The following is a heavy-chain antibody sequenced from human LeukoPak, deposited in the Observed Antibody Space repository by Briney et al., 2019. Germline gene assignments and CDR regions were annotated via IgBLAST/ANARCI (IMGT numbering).Heavy chain of an antibody. CDR1: GFTFSSYA. Sequence: GGSLRLSWAASGFTFSSYAMSWVRQAPGKGLEWVSAISGSGGTTYFADSVKGRFTISRDNSKNPLYLQMNSLRAEDTAVYYCAKDNTRYGSGSYYFDYWGQGTLVTVSS. V-gene: IGHV3-23*01. CDR3: AKDNTRYGSGSYYFDY. J-gene: IGHJ4*02. D-gene: IGHD3-10*01. CDR2: ISGSGGTT.